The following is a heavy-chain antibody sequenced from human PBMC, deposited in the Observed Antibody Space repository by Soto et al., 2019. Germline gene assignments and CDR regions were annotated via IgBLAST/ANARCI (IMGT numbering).Heavy chain of an antibody. D-gene: IGHD1-26*01. CDR1: GFTFSNAW. J-gene: IGHJ4*01. CDR3: IPRWAN. Sequence: GESLKISCAGSGFTFSNAWMSWVRQAPGKGLEWVGRIKSKTDGGTTDYAAPVKGRFTISRDDSKNTLYLQMNSLKTEDTAVYYCIPRWANWGQGTLVTVSS. V-gene: IGHV3-15*01. CDR2: IKSKTDGGTT.